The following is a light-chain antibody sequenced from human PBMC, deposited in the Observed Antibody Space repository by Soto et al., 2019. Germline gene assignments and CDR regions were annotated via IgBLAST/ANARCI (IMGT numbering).Light chain of an antibody. J-gene: IGKJ1*01. V-gene: IGKV1-5*03. CDR1: QSISIW. CDR3: QHWHDYSWT. CDR2: KTS. Sequence: DIRMTQSPSTLSASVGDRVTITCRASQSISIWLAWYQQKPGKAPNLLIHKTSSLETGVPSRFSGSGSGTEFTLTISSLQPDDFATYYCQHWHDYSWTFGQGTKVEVK.